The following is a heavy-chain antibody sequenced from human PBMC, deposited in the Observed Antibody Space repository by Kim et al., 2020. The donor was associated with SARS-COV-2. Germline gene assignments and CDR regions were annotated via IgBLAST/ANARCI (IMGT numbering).Heavy chain of an antibody. V-gene: IGHV3-11*03. J-gene: IGHJ6*02. CDR1: GFTFGDYY. Sequence: GGSLRLSCAASGFTFGDYYMSWIRQAPGKGLEWVSYISSSSSYTNYADSVKGRFTISRDNAKNSLYLQMNSLRAEDTAVYYCARLTIFPASAYYYYGMDVWGQGTTVTVSS. CDR2: ISSSSSYT. D-gene: IGHD3-9*01. CDR3: ARLTIFPASAYYYYGMDV.